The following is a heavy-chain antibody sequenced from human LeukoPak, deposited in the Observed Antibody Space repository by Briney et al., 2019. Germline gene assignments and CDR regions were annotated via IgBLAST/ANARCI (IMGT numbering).Heavy chain of an antibody. CDR1: GFTFSSCG. J-gene: IGHJ4*02. Sequence: GWSVRLPCPACGFTFSSCGMHWVGQPPAKGLEWVAVISYDGSNKYYADAVKGRFTISRDNSKNTLYLEINSLRAEDTAVYYCAKDSGDYWGQGTLVTVSS. CDR2: ISYDGSNK. D-gene: IGHD7-27*01. CDR3: AKDSGDY. V-gene: IGHV3-30*18.